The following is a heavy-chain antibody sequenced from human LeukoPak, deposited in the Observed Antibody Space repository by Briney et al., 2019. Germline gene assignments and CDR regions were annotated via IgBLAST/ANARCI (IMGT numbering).Heavy chain of an antibody. J-gene: IGHJ4*02. CDR2: IWYDGSNK. Sequence: GGSLRLSCAASGFTFSSYGMHWVRQAPVKGLEWVAVIWYDGSNKYYADSVKGRFTISRDNSKNTLYLQMNSLRAEDTAVYYCASEYYDSSGYYSQSDDYWGQGTLVTVSS. D-gene: IGHD3-22*01. CDR1: GFTFSSYG. V-gene: IGHV3-33*01. CDR3: ASEYYDSSGYYSQSDDY.